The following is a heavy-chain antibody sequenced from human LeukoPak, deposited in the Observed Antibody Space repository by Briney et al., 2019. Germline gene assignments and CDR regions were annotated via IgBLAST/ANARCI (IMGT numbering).Heavy chain of an antibody. CDR2: IIPSFGRA. V-gene: IGHV1-69*13. J-gene: IGHJ4*02. CDR3: ARDGSGDYAFDY. D-gene: IGHD4-17*01. CDR1: GGTFSSYA. Sequence: SVKVSCKASGGTFSSYAISWVRQAPGQGLGWMGGIIPSFGRANYAQKFQGRVTITADESTSTAYMELRSMRSEDTAVYYCARDGSGDYAFDYWGQGTLLTVSS.